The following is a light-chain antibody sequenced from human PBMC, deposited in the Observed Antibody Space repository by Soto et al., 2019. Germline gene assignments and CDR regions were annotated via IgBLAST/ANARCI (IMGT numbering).Light chain of an antibody. CDR1: SSDVGGYNY. CDR3: SSYTSSSINWR. V-gene: IGLV2-14*03. Sequence: QSALTQPASVSGSPGQSITISCTGTSSDVGGYNYVSWYQQHPGKAPKLMIYDVTNRPSGVSDRFSGSKSGNTASLSISGLQAEDEADYYCSSYTSSSINWRFGGGTKLTAL. CDR2: DVT. J-gene: IGLJ3*02.